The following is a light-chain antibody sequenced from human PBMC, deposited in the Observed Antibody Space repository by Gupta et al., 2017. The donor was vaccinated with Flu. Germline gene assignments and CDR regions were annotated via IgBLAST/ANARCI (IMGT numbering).Light chain of an antibody. CDR1: EVIYGQ. CDR2: TAS. CDR3: QHADSFPVT. Sequence: PSSVSASVGDRVTLTWRASEVIYGQLGWYQQKPGKAPKLLIYTASTVKGGVPSRFSGSGSETEFTLTITTRQPEDAAFYCCQHADSFPVTFGRGTKVEIK. J-gene: IGKJ4*01. V-gene: IGKV1-12*01.